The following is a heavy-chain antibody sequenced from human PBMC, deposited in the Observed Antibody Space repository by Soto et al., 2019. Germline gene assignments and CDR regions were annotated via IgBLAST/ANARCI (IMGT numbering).Heavy chain of an antibody. Sequence: ASVKVSCKASGNTFASYGISWGRQAPGQGLEWMGWISAYNGNTNYAQKLQGRVTMTTDTSTSTAYMELRSLRSDDTAVYYCARDTAARPHCYYYYYMDVWGKGTTVTVSS. CDR2: ISAYNGNT. J-gene: IGHJ6*03. V-gene: IGHV1-18*01. CDR3: ARDTAARPHCYYYYYMDV. CDR1: GNTFASYG. D-gene: IGHD6-6*01.